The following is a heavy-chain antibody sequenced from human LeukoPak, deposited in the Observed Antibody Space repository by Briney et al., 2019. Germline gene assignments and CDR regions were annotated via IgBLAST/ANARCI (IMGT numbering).Heavy chain of an antibody. CDR3: ARARLGSTTSFYFDH. V-gene: IGHV3-30*02. D-gene: IGHD1-26*01. J-gene: IGHJ4*02. CDR2: IRYDGNSK. Sequence: GGSLRLSCSASGFTFSSFDMHWVRQAPGKGLEWMTFIRYDGNSKYYAGSVQGRFTLSRDNSKNTLYLQLDSLRGDDTAVYYCARARLGSTTSFYFDHWGQGALATVSS. CDR1: GFTFSSFD.